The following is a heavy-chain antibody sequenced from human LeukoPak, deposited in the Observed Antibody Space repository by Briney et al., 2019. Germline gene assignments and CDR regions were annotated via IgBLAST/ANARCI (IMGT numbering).Heavy chain of an antibody. CDR3: AKVEGVGAIYRPLDY. CDR1: GFTFSSYA. CDR2: ISGSGGST. J-gene: IGHJ4*02. Sequence: GGSLRLSCAASGFTFSSYAMSWVRQAPGEVLEWVSAISGSGGSTYYADSVKGRFTISRDNSKNTLYLQMNSLRAEDTAVYYCAKVEGVGAIYRPLDYWGQGTLVTVSS. V-gene: IGHV3-23*01. D-gene: IGHD1-26*01.